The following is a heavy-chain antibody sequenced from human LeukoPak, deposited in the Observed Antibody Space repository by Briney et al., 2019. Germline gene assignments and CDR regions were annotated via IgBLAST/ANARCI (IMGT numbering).Heavy chain of an antibody. CDR2: IYVTGST. CDR3: ARDSGTTGEVKFDP. V-gene: IGHV4-4*07. D-gene: IGHD1-7*01. Sequence: SETLSLTCTVSGASISSYYWSWLRQPAGKALEWIGRIYVTGSTTYNPSLESRVTMSLDTSKNHFSLKLRSVTAADTAVYYCARDSGTTGEVKFDPWGQGTLVTVSS. J-gene: IGHJ5*02. CDR1: GASISSYY.